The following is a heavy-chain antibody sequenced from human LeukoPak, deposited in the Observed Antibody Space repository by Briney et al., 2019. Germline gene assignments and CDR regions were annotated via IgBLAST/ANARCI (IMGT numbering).Heavy chain of an antibody. J-gene: IGHJ4*02. CDR3: ARSHDFWSGYS. CDR2: IYYTGST. CDR1: GGSVSVSSGSYY. Sequence: PSETLSLTCTVSGGSVSVSSGSYYWSWIRQPPGKGLEWIGYIYYTGSTNYNPSLKSRVTISSDTSKNQFSLKLSSVTAADTAVYHCARSHDFWSGYSWGQGTLVTVSS. V-gene: IGHV4-61*01. D-gene: IGHD3-3*01.